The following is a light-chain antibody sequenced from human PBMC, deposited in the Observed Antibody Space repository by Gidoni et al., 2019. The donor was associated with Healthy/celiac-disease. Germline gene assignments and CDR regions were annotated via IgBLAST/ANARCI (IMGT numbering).Light chain of an antibody. CDR3: QQYNNWSWT. CDR2: GAS. Sequence: EIVMTQSPATLSVSTGERATLSCRASQSVRSNLAWYQQKPGQAPRLLIYGASTRATGIPARFSGSGAGTEFTLTISSLQSEDFAVYYCQQYNNWSWTVGQXTKVEIK. CDR1: QSVRSN. J-gene: IGKJ1*01. V-gene: IGKV3-15*01.